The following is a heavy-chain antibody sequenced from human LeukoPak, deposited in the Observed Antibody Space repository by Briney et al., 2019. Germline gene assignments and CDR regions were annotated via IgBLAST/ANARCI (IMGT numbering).Heavy chain of an antibody. CDR2: IYYSGST. V-gene: IGHV4-39*01. D-gene: IGHD3-10*01. Sequence: SETLSLTCTVSGGSISSSSYYWGWIRQPPGKGLEWVGSIYYSGSTYYNPSLKSRVTISVETSKNQFSLKLSSVTAANTAVLYCARQVRDCCDYFDYWGQGTLVTVS. J-gene: IGHJ4*02. CDR3: ARQVRDCCDYFDY. CDR1: GGSISSSSYY.